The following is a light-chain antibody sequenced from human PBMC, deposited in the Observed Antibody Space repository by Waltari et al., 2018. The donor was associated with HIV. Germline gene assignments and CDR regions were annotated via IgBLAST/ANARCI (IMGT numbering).Light chain of an antibody. CDR1: QSLRSSS. CDR3: QHYSSSPYT. V-gene: IGKV3-20*01. J-gene: IGKJ2*01. CDR2: RAS. Sequence: EIVLTQSPGTLSLSPGERATLSCRASQSLRSSSLAWYQQKLGQAPRLLIYRASSRATGIPDRFSGSWSGTDFSLTISRLEPGDFAVYYCQHYSSSPYTFGQGTKLEIK.